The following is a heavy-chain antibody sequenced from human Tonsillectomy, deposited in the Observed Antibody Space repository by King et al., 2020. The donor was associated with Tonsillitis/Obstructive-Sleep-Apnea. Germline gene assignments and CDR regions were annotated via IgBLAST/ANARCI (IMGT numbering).Heavy chain of an antibody. CDR2: IYPGDSDT. CDR3: ARLLGLTTVTTWAFDY. J-gene: IGHJ4*02. Sequence: VQLVESGAEVKKPGESLKISCKGSGYRFTSYWIGWVRQMPGKGLEWMGIIYPGDSDTRYSPSFRGQVTISAAKSISTAYLQWSSLKASDTAIYYCARLLGLTTVTTWAFDYWGQGTLVTVSS. V-gene: IGHV5-51*01. D-gene: IGHD4-11*01. CDR1: GYRFTSYW.